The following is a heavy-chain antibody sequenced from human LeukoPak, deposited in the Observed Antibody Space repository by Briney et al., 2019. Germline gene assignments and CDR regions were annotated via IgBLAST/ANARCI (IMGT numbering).Heavy chain of an antibody. D-gene: IGHD3-3*01. J-gene: IGHJ5*02. Sequence: GASVKVSCKASGYTFTSYGISWVRQAPGQGLEWMGWISAYNGNTNYAQKLQGRVTMTTDTSTSTAYMELRSLRSDDTAVYYCARDMTIFGVALSQHFDPWGQGTLVTVSS. CDR1: GYTFTSYG. CDR2: ISAYNGNT. CDR3: ARDMTIFGVALSQHFDP. V-gene: IGHV1-18*01.